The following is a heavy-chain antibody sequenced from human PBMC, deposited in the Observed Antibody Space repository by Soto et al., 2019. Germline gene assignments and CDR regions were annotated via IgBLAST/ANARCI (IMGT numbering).Heavy chain of an antibody. CDR1: GYSFTSYW. Sequence: GRSLKISCKGSGYSFTSYWIGWVRQMPGKGLEWMGIIYPGDSDTRYSPSFQGQVTISADKSISTAYLQWSSLKASDTAMYYCARHSYDSRRYFDYWGQGTRVTVSS. CDR2: IYPGDSDT. CDR3: ARHSYDSRRYFDY. V-gene: IGHV5-51*01. J-gene: IGHJ4*02. D-gene: IGHD3-22*01.